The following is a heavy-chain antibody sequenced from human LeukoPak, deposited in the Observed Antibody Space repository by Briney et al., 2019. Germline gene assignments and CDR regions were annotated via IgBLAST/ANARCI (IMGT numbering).Heavy chain of an antibody. D-gene: IGHD3-10*01. CDR3: ARDSTYYYDSGSSGPHYFDF. V-gene: IGHV3-30*01. CDR1: GFTFSSYA. J-gene: IGHJ4*02. CDR2: ISYHGDIT. Sequence: GGSLRLSCAASGFTFSSYAMHWIRQAPGKGLEWVALISYHGDITYYADSVKGRFTLSRDNSKTTLFLQLNSLRAEDTAVYYCARDSTYYYDSGSSGPHYFDFWGQGTLVTVSS.